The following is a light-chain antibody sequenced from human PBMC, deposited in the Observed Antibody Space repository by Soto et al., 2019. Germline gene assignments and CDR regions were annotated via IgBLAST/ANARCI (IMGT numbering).Light chain of an antibody. Sequence: MTQSPATLSVSPGERAILSCRASQSVSSNLAWYQQKPGKAPKLLIYKASSLESGVPSRFSGSGSGTEFTLTISSLQPDDFATYYCQQYNSYSPWTFGQGTKVDI. CDR1: QSVSSN. CDR3: QQYNSYSPWT. J-gene: IGKJ1*01. V-gene: IGKV1-5*03. CDR2: KAS.